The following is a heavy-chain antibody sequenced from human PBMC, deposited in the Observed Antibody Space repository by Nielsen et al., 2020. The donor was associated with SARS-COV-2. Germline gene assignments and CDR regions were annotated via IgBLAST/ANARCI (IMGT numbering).Heavy chain of an antibody. J-gene: IGHJ4*02. D-gene: IGHD3-3*01. V-gene: IGHV3-33*08. CDR3: ARLSNFWSGYNDY. CDR1: GFTVSSNY. Sequence: GESLKISCAASGFTVSSNYMSWVRQAPGKGLEWVAGIWYDGSNENYAESVKGRFTISRDNSKNTLFLQMDSLTADDTAVYYCARLSNFWSGYNDYWGQGTLVIVSS. CDR2: IWYDGSNE.